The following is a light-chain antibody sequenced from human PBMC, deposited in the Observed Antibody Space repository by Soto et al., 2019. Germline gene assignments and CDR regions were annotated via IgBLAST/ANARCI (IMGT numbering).Light chain of an antibody. J-gene: IGLJ2*01. CDR2: GNN. Sequence: QAVLTQPPSVSGAPGQRVTISCTGSSSNIGAGYDVHWYQQLPGTAPKLLIYGNNNRPSGVPDRFSGSKSGTSASLAITGLQAEDEGDYHCQSYDSSLSAVVFGGGTQLTVL. CDR3: QSYDSSLSAVV. V-gene: IGLV1-40*01. CDR1: SSNIGAGYD.